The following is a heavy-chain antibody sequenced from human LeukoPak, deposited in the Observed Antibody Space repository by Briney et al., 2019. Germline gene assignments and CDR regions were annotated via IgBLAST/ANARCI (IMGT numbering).Heavy chain of an antibody. J-gene: IGHJ5*02. Sequence: SETLSLTCTVSGGSISSGSHYWSWIRQPAGKGLEWIGHIYTSGNGNYNPSLKSRVTISIDTSKNQFSLKLSSVTAADTALYFCARDLGPYNWFDPWGQGTLVTVSS. CDR1: GGSISSGSHY. V-gene: IGHV4-61*09. D-gene: IGHD7-27*01. CDR2: IYTSGNG. CDR3: ARDLGPYNWFDP.